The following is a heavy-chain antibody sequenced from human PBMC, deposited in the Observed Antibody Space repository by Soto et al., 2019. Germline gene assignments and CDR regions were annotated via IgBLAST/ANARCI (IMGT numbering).Heavy chain of an antibody. CDR3: AKDWGYDILTGYYGEPFDT. J-gene: IGHJ4*02. V-gene: IGHV3-21*04. D-gene: IGHD3-9*01. CDR1: GFTFSSYS. CDR2: ISSSSSYI. Sequence: PGGSLRLSCAASGFTFSSYSMNWVRQAPGKGLEWVSSISSSSSYIYYADSVKGRFTISRDNAKNSLYLQMNSLRAEDTAVYYCAKDWGYDILTGYYGEPFDTWGQGTVVTVSS.